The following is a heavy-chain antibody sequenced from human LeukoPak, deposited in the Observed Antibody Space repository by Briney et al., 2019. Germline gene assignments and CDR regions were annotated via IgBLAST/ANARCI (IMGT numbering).Heavy chain of an antibody. CDR2: ISGSGGST. D-gene: IGHD2-8*01. J-gene: IGHJ4*02. CDR3: AKDRSCTNDICHGDFDY. Sequence: GGSLRLSCAASGFTFSSYAVSWVRQAPGKGLEWVSSISGSGGSTYSADFVKGRFTISRDNSKNTLYLQMNSLRAEDTALYYCAKDRSCTNDICHGDFDYWGQGTLVTVSS. CDR1: GFTFSSYA. V-gene: IGHV3-23*01.